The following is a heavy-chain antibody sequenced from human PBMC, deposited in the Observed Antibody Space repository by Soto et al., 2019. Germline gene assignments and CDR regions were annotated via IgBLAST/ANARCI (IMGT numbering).Heavy chain of an antibody. CDR1: GFTFTSYW. Sequence: ESLKISCKGSGFTFTSYWIAWVRQMPGKGLEWMGIIYPGDSDSSYSPSFQGQVTISADKSINTAYLHWSSLKASDTAIYYCAKHEGYCSTTTCSYFDYWGQGTLVTVSS. V-gene: IGHV5-51*01. CDR2: IYPGDSDS. CDR3: AKHEGYCSTTTCSYFDY. J-gene: IGHJ4*02. D-gene: IGHD2-2*01.